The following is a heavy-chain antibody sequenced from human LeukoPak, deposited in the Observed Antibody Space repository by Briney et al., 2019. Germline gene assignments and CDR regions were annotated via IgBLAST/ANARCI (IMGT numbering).Heavy chain of an antibody. CDR2: ISSSNTYI. J-gene: IGHJ5*02. CDR3: VREIGCFDP. Sequence: GGSLRLSCAASGFTFSSYGMSWVRQAPGKGLEWVSSISSSNTYIYYADSVKGRFTISRDNAQNSLYLQMNSLRVEDTAVYYCVREIGCFDPWGQGTLVTVSS. V-gene: IGHV3-21*01. CDR1: GFTFSSYG.